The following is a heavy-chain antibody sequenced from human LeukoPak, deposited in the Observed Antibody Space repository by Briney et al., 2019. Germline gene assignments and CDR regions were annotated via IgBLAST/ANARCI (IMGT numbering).Heavy chain of an antibody. CDR2: IYYSGST. Sequence: SETLSLTCTVSGGSISSYYWSWIRQPPGKGLEWIGYIYYSGSTNYNPSLKSRVTISVDTSKNQFSLRLSSVTAADTAVYYCARVNYYDSSGTDYWGQGTLFTVSS. D-gene: IGHD3-22*01. J-gene: IGHJ4*02. CDR3: ARVNYYDSSGTDY. CDR1: GGSISSYY. V-gene: IGHV4-59*01.